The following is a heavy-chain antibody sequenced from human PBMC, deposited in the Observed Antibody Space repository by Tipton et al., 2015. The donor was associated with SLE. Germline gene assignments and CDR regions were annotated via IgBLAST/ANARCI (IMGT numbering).Heavy chain of an antibody. V-gene: IGHV4-59*12. CDR2: IYYSGST. D-gene: IGHD4-23*01. J-gene: IGHJ5*02. CDR3: ARGGRGDGGNPFDP. CDR1: GGSISSYY. Sequence: GLVKPSETLSLTCTVSGGSISSYYWSWIRQPPGRGLEWIGYIYYSGSTNYNPSLKSRVTISVDTSKNQLSLKLSSVTAADTAVYYCARGGRGDGGNPFDPWGQGTLVTVSS.